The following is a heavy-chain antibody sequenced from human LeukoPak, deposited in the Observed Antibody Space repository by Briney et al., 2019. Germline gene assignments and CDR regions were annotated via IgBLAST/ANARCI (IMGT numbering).Heavy chain of an antibody. CDR2: ISGSGGST. V-gene: IGHV3-23*01. CDR1: GFTFSSYA. D-gene: IGHD1-26*01. Sequence: GGSLRLSCAASGFTFSSYAMSWVRQAPGKGLEWVAGISGSGGSTYYADSVKGRFTISRDNSKKTLYLQMNSLRAEDTAVYYCAKDSKIVGPTFRSYHYMDVWGKGTTVTVSS. J-gene: IGHJ6*03. CDR3: AKDSKIVGPTFRSYHYMDV.